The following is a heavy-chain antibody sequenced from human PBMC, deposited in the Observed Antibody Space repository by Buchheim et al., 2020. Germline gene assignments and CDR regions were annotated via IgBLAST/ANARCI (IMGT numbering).Heavy chain of an antibody. D-gene: IGHD7-27*01. CDR2: INHSGST. V-gene: IGHV4-34*01. CDR3: AAQSTLGRTVADY. CDR1: GESFSAYY. J-gene: IGHJ4*02. Sequence: QVRLQQWGAGLLKPSETLSLTRAVFGESFSAYYWSWIRQPPGKGLEWIGEINHSGSTNYNPSLKSRVTISVDPSTNQFSLKLTSLTAAETAVYYCAAQSTLGRTVADYWGQGTL.